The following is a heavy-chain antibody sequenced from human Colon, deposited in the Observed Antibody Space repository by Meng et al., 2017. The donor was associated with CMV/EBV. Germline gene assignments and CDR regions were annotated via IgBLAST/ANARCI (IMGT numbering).Heavy chain of an antibody. J-gene: IGHJ4*02. CDR3: VKDQCRC. Sequence: QVGLVGSGGGVVLPWGARLLSCAASGFTFSDYGMRWLRQAAGKGLECVAFVLYDRSRKYNGASVKGRFSISRVNSKNTLYLQMNSLGADGTTGYYCVKDQCRCWGQGTLVTVSS. CDR2: VLYDRSRK. V-gene: IGHV3-30*02. D-gene: IGHD5/OR15-5a*01. CDR1: GFTFSDYG.